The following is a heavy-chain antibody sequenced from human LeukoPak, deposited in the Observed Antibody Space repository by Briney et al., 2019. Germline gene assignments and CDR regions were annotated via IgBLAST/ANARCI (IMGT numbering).Heavy chain of an antibody. Sequence: GESLKISCKCSGYSFSTYWIGWVRQMPGKGLEWMGIIYPGDSDTRYSPSFQGQVTISADRSISTAYLQWSSLKSSDTAMYYCARLGVQPTYFDFWGQGTLVTVSS. CDR3: ARLGVQPTYFDF. V-gene: IGHV5-51*01. CDR1: GYSFSTYW. CDR2: IYPGDSDT. D-gene: IGHD3-3*01. J-gene: IGHJ4*02.